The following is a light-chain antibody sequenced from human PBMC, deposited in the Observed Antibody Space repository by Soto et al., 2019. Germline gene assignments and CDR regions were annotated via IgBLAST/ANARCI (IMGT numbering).Light chain of an antibody. CDR1: QTISTF. Sequence: DIQMTQSPSSLSASVGDSVTITCRSSQTISTFLHWFQQKPGKAPNLLIYDASSLQSGVPSRFSGSGSGTDFTLTISSLQPEDFGTYYCQQTYSTFVSFGGGTKVDIK. V-gene: IGKV1-39*01. CDR2: DAS. CDR3: QQTYSTFVS. J-gene: IGKJ4*01.